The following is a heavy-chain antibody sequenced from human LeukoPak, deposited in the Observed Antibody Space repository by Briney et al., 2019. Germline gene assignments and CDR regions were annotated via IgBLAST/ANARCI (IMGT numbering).Heavy chain of an antibody. CDR2: INGDGSST. D-gene: IGHD3-22*01. CDR1: GFTFRSYW. Sequence: GGSLRLFCAASGFTFRSYWMHWVRQAPGKGLVWVSRINGDGSSTTYADSVKGRFTISRDNAKNTLYLQMNSLRAEDTAVYYCARDLELVYYDSSGYDYWGQGTLVTVSS. J-gene: IGHJ4*02. V-gene: IGHV3-74*01. CDR3: ARDLELVYYDSSGYDY.